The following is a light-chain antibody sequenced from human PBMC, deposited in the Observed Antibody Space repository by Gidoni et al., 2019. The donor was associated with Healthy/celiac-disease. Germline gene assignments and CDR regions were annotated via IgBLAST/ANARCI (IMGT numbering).Light chain of an antibody. CDR3: QQYYSFPFS. Sequence: AIWMYPSPSLLSASTGDRVTISCRMSQGISNYLTWYQQKPGKAPELLIYAASTLETGVPSRFSGSGSGTDFTLTISSLQSEDIATYYCQQYYSFPFSFGQGTKLEIK. V-gene: IGKV1D-8*02. CDR1: QGISNY. CDR2: AAS. J-gene: IGKJ2*03.